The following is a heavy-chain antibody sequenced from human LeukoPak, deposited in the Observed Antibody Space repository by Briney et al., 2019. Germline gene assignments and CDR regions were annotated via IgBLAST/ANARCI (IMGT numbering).Heavy chain of an antibody. V-gene: IGHV3-30-3*01. J-gene: IGHJ4*02. CDR2: ISYDGSNK. CDR3: ARALGSGYYHNELDY. Sequence: PGGSLRLSCAASGFTFSSYAMHWVRQAPGKGLEWVAVISYDGSNKYYADSVKGRFTISRDNSKNTLYLQMNSLRAEDTAVYYCARALGSGYYHNELDYWGQGTLVTVSS. CDR1: GFTFSSYA. D-gene: IGHD3-22*01.